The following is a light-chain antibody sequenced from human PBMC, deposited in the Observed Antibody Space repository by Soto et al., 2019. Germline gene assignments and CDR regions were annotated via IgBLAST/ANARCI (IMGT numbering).Light chain of an antibody. CDR2: GAS. J-gene: IGKJ2*01. CDR1: HSVSSTY. V-gene: IGKV3-20*01. Sequence: EIVLTQSPGTLSLSPGERVTLSCRASHSVSSTYLAWYQQKPGQAPRLLIYGASRRATGIPDRFSGSGSGTDFTLTISRLEPEDFAVYYCQQSGSSPYTFGQGTKLEIK. CDR3: QQSGSSPYT.